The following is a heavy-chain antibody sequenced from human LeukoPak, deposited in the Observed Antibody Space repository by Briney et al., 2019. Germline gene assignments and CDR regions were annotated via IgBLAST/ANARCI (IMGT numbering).Heavy chain of an antibody. D-gene: IGHD2-15*01. J-gene: IGHJ4*02. CDR3: AKDKATVAAKGPFDY. CDR1: GFTLGNYA. V-gene: IGHV3-23*01. Sequence: GGSLRLSCAASGFTLGNYAMTWVRQAPGKGLEWVSSISGSGATTYYADSVKGRFTISRDNSKNTLFLQFNSLRAEDTAVYYCAKDKATVAAKGPFDYWGQGTLVTVSS. CDR2: ISGSGATT.